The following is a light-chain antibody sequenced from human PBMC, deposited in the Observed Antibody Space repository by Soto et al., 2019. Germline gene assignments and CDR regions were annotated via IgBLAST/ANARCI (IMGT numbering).Light chain of an antibody. CDR1: QSISNF. CDR2: DAS. V-gene: IGKV3-11*01. Sequence: IGLTQSPVTLTLSPRERATISCRASQSISNFLAWYQQKPGQAPRLLIYDASNRATGIPGRFSGSGSGTDFTLTISSLEPEDFAVYHCQQRSTGTFGGGTKV. CDR3: QQRSTGT. J-gene: IGKJ4*01.